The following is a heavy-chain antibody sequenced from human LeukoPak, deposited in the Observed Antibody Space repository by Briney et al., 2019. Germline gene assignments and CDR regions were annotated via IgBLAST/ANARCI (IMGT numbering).Heavy chain of an antibody. V-gene: IGHV4-34*01. CDR3: ARDPYTATDAFDI. J-gene: IGHJ3*02. Sequence: PSETLSLSCGVYGGSFSGYYWSWIRQPPGKGLEWIGSIYHSGSTYYNPSLKSRVTISVDTSKNQFSLKLSSVTAADTAVYYCARDPYTATDAFDIWGQGTMVTVSS. CDR1: GGSFSGYY. CDR2: IYHSGST. D-gene: IGHD4-17*01.